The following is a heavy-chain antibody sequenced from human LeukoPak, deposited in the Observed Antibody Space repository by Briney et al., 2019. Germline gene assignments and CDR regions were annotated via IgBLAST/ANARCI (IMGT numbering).Heavy chain of an antibody. Sequence: SETLSLTCAVYGGSFSGYYWSWIRQPPGKGLEWLGYIYYSGSTYYNPSLKSRVTISVDTSKNQFSLKLSSVTAADTAVYYCARVSHDSSGYYYLYSYYFDYWGQGTLVTVSS. D-gene: IGHD3-22*01. CDR3: ARVSHDSSGYYYLYSYYFDY. CDR1: GGSFSGYY. V-gene: IGHV4-30-4*01. J-gene: IGHJ4*02. CDR2: IYYSGST.